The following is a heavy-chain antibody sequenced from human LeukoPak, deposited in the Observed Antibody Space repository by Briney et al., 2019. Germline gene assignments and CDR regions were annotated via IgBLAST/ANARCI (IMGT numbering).Heavy chain of an antibody. CDR1: GFTFSSYA. V-gene: IGHV3-23*01. CDR3: AKSGAYDSSGYYSPTTTYYFDY. J-gene: IGHJ4*02. Sequence: GGSLRLSCAASGFTFSSYAMSWVRQAPGKGLEWVSAISGSGGSTYYADSVKGRFTISRDNSKNTLYLQMNSLRAEDTAVYYCAKSGAYDSSGYYSPTTTYYFDYWGQGTLVTVSS. CDR2: ISGSGGST. D-gene: IGHD3-22*01.